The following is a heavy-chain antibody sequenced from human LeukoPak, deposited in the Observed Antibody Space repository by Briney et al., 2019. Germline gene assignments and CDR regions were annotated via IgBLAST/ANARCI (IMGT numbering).Heavy chain of an antibody. CDR2: IYHSGST. D-gene: IGHD5-12*01. J-gene: IGHJ4*02. CDR3: ARFAYDLYYFDY. Sequence: KPSETLSLTCTVSGYSISSGYYWGWIRQPPGKGLEWIGSIYHSGSTYYNPSLKSRVTISVDTSKNQFSLKLSSVTAADTAVYYCARFAYDLYYFDYWGQGTLVTVSS. CDR1: GYSISSGYY. V-gene: IGHV4-38-2*02.